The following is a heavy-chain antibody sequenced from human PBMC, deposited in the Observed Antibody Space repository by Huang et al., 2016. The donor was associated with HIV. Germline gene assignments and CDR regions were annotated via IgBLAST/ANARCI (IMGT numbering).Heavy chain of an antibody. V-gene: IGHV1-8*03. CDR3: ARARGFLYDSTGYYSRYYFDS. Sequence: QVQLVQSGAEVKKPGASVKVSCKASGFNFNNYDFNWVRQASGQGLEWMGWINPKGGNKGYAKKFQGRGTITRNTAITTAYMERRSLRAEDTAVYYCARARGFLYDSTGYYSRYYFDSWGQGTLVTISS. J-gene: IGHJ4*02. CDR2: INPKGGNK. CDR1: GFNFNNYD. D-gene: IGHD3-22*01.